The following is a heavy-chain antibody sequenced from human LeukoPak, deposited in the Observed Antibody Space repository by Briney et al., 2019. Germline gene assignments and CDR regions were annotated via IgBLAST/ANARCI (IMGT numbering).Heavy chain of an antibody. V-gene: IGHV1-8*01. D-gene: IGHD3-10*01. CDR1: GYTFTSYD. CDR2: MNPNSGNT. CDR3: ARDLVGLVTMVRGVMGGY. J-gene: IGHJ4*02. Sequence: ASVKVSCKASGYTFTSYDINWVRQATGQGLEWMGWMNPNSGNTGYAQKFQGRVTMTTDTSTSTAYMELRSLRSDDTAVYYCARDLVGLVTMVRGVMGGYWGQGTLVTVSS.